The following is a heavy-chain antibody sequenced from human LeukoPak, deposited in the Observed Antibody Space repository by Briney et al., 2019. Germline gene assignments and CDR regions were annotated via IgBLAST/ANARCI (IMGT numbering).Heavy chain of an antibody. CDR3: ARDKKDYYDILTAHGVFDP. D-gene: IGHD3-9*01. J-gene: IGHJ5*02. V-gene: IGHV1-3*01. CDR2: INAGNGNT. Sequence: GASVKVSCKASGYTFTSYAMHWVRQAPGQRLEWMGWINAGNGNTKYSQKFQGRVTITRDTSASTAYMELSSLRSEDTAVYYCARDKKDYYDILTAHGVFDPWGQGTLVTVSS. CDR1: GYTFTSYA.